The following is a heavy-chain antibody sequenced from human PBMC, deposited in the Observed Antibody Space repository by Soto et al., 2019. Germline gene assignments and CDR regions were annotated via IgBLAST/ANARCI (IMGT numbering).Heavy chain of an antibody. D-gene: IGHD3-22*01. V-gene: IGHV1-69*01. Sequence: QVQLVQSGAEVKKPGSSVKVSCKASGGTFSSYAISWVRQAPGQGLELMGGIIPIFGTANYAQKFQGRVTITADESTSTAYMELSSLRSEDTAVYYCARDYYDSSGYYTNYYYYGMDVWGQGTTVTVSS. J-gene: IGHJ6*02. CDR3: ARDYYDSSGYYTNYYYYGMDV. CDR2: IIPIFGTA. CDR1: GGTFSSYA.